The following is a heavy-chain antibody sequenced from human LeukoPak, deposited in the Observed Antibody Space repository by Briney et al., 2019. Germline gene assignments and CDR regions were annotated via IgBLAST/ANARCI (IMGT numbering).Heavy chain of an antibody. V-gene: IGHV4-59*01. D-gene: IGHD6-19*01. J-gene: IGHJ4*02. CDR3: ARDGRAGSLFAY. CDR1: GGSIRSYF. Sequence: SETLSLTCTVSGGSIRSYFWSWIRQPPGKGLEWIGYIYYSGSTNYNPSLKSRVTISVDTSKNQFSLKLSSVTAADTAIYYCARDGRAGSLFAYWGQGTLVTVSS. CDR2: IYYSGST.